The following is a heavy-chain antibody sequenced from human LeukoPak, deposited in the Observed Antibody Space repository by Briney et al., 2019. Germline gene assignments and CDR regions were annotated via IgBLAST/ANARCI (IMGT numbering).Heavy chain of an antibody. CDR3: ARDQEGFDY. V-gene: IGHV1-46*01. J-gene: IGHJ4*02. Sequence: ASVRVSCRASGYAFTSHWMHWVRQAPGQGLEWMGVINPTGTGATYAQKFQGRVTVTRDTSTSTVHMELSGLRSEDTAVYYCARDQEGFDYWGQGTLVTVSS. CDR1: GYAFTSHW. CDR2: INPTGTGA.